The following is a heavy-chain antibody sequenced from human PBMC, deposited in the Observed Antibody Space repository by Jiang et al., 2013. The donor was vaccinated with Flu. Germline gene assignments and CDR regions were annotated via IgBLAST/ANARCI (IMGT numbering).Heavy chain of an antibody. V-gene: IGHV4-59*01. J-gene: IGHJ4*02. CDR2: IYYDGST. CDR1: GASINYYY. Sequence: ETLSLTCTVSGASINYYYWSWIRQPPGKRLEWIGYIYYDGSTNYNPSLRSRVTISIDSSKNQFSLKLSSVTAADTAVYYCAREAGRDGYRNRPFDYWGQGTLVTVSS. D-gene: IGHD5-24*01. CDR3: AREAGRDGYRNRPFDY.